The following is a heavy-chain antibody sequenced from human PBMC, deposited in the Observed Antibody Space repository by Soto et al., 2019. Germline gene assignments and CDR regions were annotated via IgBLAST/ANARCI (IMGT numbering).Heavy chain of an antibody. V-gene: IGHV3-49*05. CDR1: GFTFDDSA. D-gene: IGHD6-19*01. Sequence: EVQLVESGGGLVKPGRSLRLSCTASGFTFDDSAMSWFRQAPGKGLEWVGVIRRKAYGGTIEYAASVKGRFTISRDDSNSIAYLQMNRLKSEATAVYYCTRVAHNIGWLGWYDPWGQGTLVTVSS. J-gene: IGHJ5*02. CDR3: TRVAHNIGWLGWYDP. CDR2: IRRKAYGGTI.